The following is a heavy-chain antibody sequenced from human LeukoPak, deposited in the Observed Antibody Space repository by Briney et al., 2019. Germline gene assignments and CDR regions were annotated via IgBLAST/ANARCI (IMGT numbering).Heavy chain of an antibody. J-gene: IGHJ4*02. V-gene: IGHV3-48*01. CDR2: ISSSSSTI. CDR3: ARATEPFDY. D-gene: IGHD1-14*01. CDR1: GFTFSNAW. Sequence: GGSLRLSCAASGFTFSNAWMNWVRQAPGKGLEWVSYISSSSSTIYYADSVKGRFTISRDNAKNSLYLQMNSLRAEDTAVYYCARATEPFDYWGQGTLVTVSS.